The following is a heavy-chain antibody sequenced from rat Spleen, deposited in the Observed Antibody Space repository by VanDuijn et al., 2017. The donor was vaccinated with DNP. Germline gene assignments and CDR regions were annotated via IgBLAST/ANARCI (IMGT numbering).Heavy chain of an antibody. CDR1: GFNFDDHW. J-gene: IGHJ2*01. CDR3: VEEESGVRY. CDR2: INKDGTII. Sequence: EVKLVESGGGLVQPGRSLKLSCAASGFNFDDHWMGWVRQAPGKGLEWIGEINKDGTIINYVPSLKDKFTISRDNAQDSLYLQMSKLGSEDTAIYYCVEEESGVRYWGQGVMVTVSP. D-gene: IGHD4-3*01. V-gene: IGHV4-2*01.